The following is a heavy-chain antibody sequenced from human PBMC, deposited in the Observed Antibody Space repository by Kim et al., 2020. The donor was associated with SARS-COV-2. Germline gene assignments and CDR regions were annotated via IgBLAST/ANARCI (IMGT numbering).Heavy chain of an antibody. CDR2: IYYSGST. CDR3: ARVGSMGCSSTSCYRVSDPYDYYGMDV. CDR1: GGSISSYY. D-gene: IGHD2-2*01. V-gene: IGHV4-59*01. J-gene: IGHJ6*02. Sequence: SETLSLTCTVSGGSISSYYWSWIRQPPGKGLEWIGYIYYSGSTNYNPSLKSRVTISVDTSKNQFSLKLSSVTAADTAVYYCARVGSMGCSSTSCYRVSDPYDYYGMDVWGQGTTVTVSS.